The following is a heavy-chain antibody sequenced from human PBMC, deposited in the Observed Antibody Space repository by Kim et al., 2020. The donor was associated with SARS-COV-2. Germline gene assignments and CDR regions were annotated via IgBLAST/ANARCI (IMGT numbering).Heavy chain of an antibody. V-gene: IGHV3-30*04. Sequence: GGSLRLSCAASGFTFSSYAMHWVRQAPGKGLEWVAVISYDGSNKYYADSVKGRSTISRDNSKNTLYLQMNSLRAEDTAVYYCAREGRGRSSSWYGISWFDPWGQGTLVTVSS. CDR3: AREGRGRSSSWYGISWFDP. CDR1: GFTFSSYA. CDR2: ISYDGSNK. J-gene: IGHJ5*02. D-gene: IGHD6-13*01.